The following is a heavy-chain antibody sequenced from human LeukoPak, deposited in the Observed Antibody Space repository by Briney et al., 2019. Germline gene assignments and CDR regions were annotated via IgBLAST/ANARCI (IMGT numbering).Heavy chain of an antibody. D-gene: IGHD3-3*01. V-gene: IGHV3-30-3*01. CDR3: ARGSLLEY. Sequence: SGGSLRLSCAASGFTFSSYAMHWVRQAPGKGLEWVAVISYDGSNKYYADSVKGRFTISRDNSKNTLYLQMNSLRAEDTAVYYCARGSLLEYWGQGTLVTVSS. CDR1: GFTFSSYA. CDR2: ISYDGSNK. J-gene: IGHJ4*02.